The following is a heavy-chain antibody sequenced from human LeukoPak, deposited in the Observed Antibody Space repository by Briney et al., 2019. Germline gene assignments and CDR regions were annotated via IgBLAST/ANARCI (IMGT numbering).Heavy chain of an antibody. CDR3: ARDDCSGGSCYPLLPPTDAFDI. V-gene: IGHV3-21*01. J-gene: IGHJ3*02. CDR1: GFTFSSYS. D-gene: IGHD2-15*01. Sequence: AGGSLRLSCAASGFTFSSYSMNWVRQAPGKGLEWVSSISSSSSYIYYADSVKGRFTISRDNAKNSLYLQMNSLRAEDTAVYYCARDDCSGGSCYPLLPPTDAFDIWGQGTMVTVSS. CDR2: ISSSSSYI.